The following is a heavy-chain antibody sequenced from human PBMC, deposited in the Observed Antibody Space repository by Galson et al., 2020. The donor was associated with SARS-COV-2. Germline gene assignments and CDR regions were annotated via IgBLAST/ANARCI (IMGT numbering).Heavy chain of an antibody. CDR2: IRGAGSET. CDR3: TREGWQGGY. CDR1: GFTFKDYW. V-gene: IGHV3-7*01. J-gene: IGHJ4*02. Sequence: GESLMISCVVSGFTFKDYWMSWVRQAPGKGLEWVANIRGAGSETNYVDSVKGRFSISRDNAVDSLYLQMNSLRAEDTATYYCTREGWQGGYWGQGTRVTVSS. D-gene: IGHD6-19*01.